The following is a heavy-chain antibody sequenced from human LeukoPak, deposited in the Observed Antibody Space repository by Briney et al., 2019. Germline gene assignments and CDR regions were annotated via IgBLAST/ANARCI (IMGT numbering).Heavy chain of an antibody. Sequence: GGSLRLSCAASGFTFSSYAMHWVRQAPGKGLEWVAVISYDGSNKYYADSAKGRFTISRDNSKNTLYLQMNSLRAEDTAVYYCARGGELELASFDIWGQGTMVTVSS. CDR3: ARGGELELASFDI. J-gene: IGHJ3*02. CDR2: ISYDGSNK. D-gene: IGHD1-7*01. V-gene: IGHV3-30-3*01. CDR1: GFTFSSYA.